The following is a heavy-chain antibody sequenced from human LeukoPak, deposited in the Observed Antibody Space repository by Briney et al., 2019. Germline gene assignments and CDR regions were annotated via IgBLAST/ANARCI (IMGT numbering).Heavy chain of an antibody. CDR2: IYWDDDK. CDR3: AHITVPGIAVAGTISWFDP. CDR1: GFSLSTSGVG. Sequence: SGPTLVNPTQTLTLTCTFSGFSLSTSGVGVGWIRQPPGKALEWLALIYWDDDKRYSPSLKSRLTITKDTSKNQVVLTMTNMDPVDTATYYCAHITVPGIAVAGTISWFDPWGQGTLVTVSP. J-gene: IGHJ5*02. V-gene: IGHV2-5*02. D-gene: IGHD6-19*01.